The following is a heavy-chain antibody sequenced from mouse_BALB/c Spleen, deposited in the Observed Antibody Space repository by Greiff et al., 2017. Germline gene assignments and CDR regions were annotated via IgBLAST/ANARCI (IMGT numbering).Heavy chain of an antibody. D-gene: IGHD1-2*01. CDR2: IDTETGGT. CDR3: TRGGIRIRYFDV. CDR1: GYTFTDYE. V-gene: IGHV1-15*01. Sequence: SGAELVRPGASVTLSCKASGYTFTDYEMHWVKQTPVHGLEWIGDIDTETGGTAYNQKFKGKATLTADKSSSTAYMELRSLTSEDSAVYYCTRGGIRIRYFDVWGEGTTVTVSS. J-gene: IGHJ1*01.